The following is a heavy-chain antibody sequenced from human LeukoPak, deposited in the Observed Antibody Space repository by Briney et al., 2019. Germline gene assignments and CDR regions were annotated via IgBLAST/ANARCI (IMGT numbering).Heavy chain of an antibody. CDR2: ISWNRGSI. Sequence: PGGSLRLSCAASGFTFDDYAMHWVRQAPGKGLEWVSGISWNRGSIGYADSVKGRFTISRDNAKNSLYLQMNSLRAEGTALYYCAKDYYDSSGYYYGYYYYGMDVWGQGTTVTVSS. D-gene: IGHD3-22*01. CDR1: GFTFDDYA. CDR3: AKDYYDSSGYYYGYYYYGMDV. J-gene: IGHJ6*02. V-gene: IGHV3-9*01.